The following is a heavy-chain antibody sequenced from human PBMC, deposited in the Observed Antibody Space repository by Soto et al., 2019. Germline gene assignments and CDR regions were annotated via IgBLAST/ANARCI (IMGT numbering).Heavy chain of an antibody. J-gene: IGHJ4*01. Sequence: QVQLVESGGGLVKPGGSLRLSCAASGFTFSDYYKSWIRQAPGKGLEWVSYISSSGRTIYYADSVKGRFTISRDNANNSLYLRMNSLRAEDTAMYTCARVTHGSALFDSWGHGTPVTVSS. V-gene: IGHV3-11*01. CDR2: ISSSGRTI. CDR3: ARVTHGSALFDS. D-gene: IGHD3-10*01. CDR1: GFTFSDYY.